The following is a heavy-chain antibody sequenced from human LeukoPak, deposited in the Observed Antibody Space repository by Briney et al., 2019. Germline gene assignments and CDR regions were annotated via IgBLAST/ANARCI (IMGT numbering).Heavy chain of an antibody. CDR3: ARVHSNYYYYYYMDV. Sequence: SETLSLTCAVYGGSFSGYYWSWIRQPPGKGLEWIGEINHSGSTNYNPSLKSRVTISVDRSKNQFSLKLSSVTAADTAVYYCARVHSNYYYYYYMDVWGKGTTVTVSS. D-gene: IGHD4-11*01. J-gene: IGHJ6*03. CDR2: INHSGST. V-gene: IGHV4-34*01. CDR1: GGSFSGYY.